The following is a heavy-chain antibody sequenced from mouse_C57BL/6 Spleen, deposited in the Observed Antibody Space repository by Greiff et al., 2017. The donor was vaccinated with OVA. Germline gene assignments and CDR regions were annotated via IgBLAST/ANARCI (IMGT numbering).Heavy chain of an antibody. CDR1: GYTFTSYG. J-gene: IGHJ2*01. Sequence: VKLQESGAELARPGASVKLSCKASGYTFTSYGISWVKQRTGQGLEWIGEIYPRSGNTYYNEKFKGKATLTADKSSSTAYMELRSLTSEDSAVYFCARSDWDGGYFDYWGQGTTLTVSS. V-gene: IGHV1-81*01. CDR3: ARSDWDGGYFDY. D-gene: IGHD4-1*01. CDR2: IYPRSGNT.